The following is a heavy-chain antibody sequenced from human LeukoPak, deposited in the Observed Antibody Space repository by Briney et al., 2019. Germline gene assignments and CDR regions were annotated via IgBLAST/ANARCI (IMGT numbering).Heavy chain of an antibody. V-gene: IGHV4-39*01. J-gene: IGHJ4*02. CDR1: GGSISSSSYY. D-gene: IGHD2-2*01. CDR3: ARQLGYCSSTSCYADKVDY. CDR2: IYYSGST. Sequence: PSETLSLTCTVSGGSISSSSYYWGWIRQPPGKGLEWIGSIYYSGSTYYNPSLKSRVTISVDTSKNQFSLKLSSVTATDTAVYYYARQLGYCSSTSCYADKVDYWGLGTLVTVSS.